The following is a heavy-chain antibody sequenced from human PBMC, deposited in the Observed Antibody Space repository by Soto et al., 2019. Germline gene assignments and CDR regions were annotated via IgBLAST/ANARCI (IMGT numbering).Heavy chain of an antibody. D-gene: IGHD5-12*01. J-gene: IGHJ4*02. Sequence: QVQLVESAGGVVQPGTSLRLSCAASGFTFSAYGMHWVRQVPGKGLEWVAVISYDGSHKDYVDSVKGRITISRDNSKNTLHRQMNSLRPEDTAVYYCAKEGRGYGGFDPNSYFENWGQGTLVTVSS. V-gene: IGHV3-30*18. CDR2: ISYDGSHK. CDR1: GFTFSAYG. CDR3: AKEGRGYGGFDPNSYFEN.